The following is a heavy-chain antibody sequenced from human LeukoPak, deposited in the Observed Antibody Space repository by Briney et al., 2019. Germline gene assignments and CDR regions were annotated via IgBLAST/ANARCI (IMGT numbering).Heavy chain of an antibody. CDR1: GYTFTSYY. Sequence: ASVKVSCKASGYTFTSYYMRWVRQAPGQGLEWMGIINPSDGSTSYAQKFQGRVTMTRDTSTSTVYMELSSLRSEDTAVYFCARAWFDYYHEMDVWGQGTTVTVSS. D-gene: IGHD3-10*01. CDR2: INPSDGST. J-gene: IGHJ6*02. V-gene: IGHV1-46*01. CDR3: ARAWFDYYHEMDV.